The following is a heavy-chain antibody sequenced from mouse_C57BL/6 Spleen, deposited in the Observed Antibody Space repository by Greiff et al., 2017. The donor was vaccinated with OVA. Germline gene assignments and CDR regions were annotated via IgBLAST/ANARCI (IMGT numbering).Heavy chain of an antibody. CDR1: GFTFSDYG. V-gene: IGHV5-17*01. J-gene: IGHJ4*01. D-gene: IGHD2-5*01. CDR2: ISSGSSTI. CDR3: AISYYSNYDYAMDY. Sequence: EVKLMESGGGLVKPGGSLKLSCAASGFTFSDYGMHWVRQAPEKGLEWVAYISSGSSTIYYADTVKGRFTISRDNAKNTLFLQMTSLRSEDTAMYYCAISYYSNYDYAMDYWGQGTSVTVSS.